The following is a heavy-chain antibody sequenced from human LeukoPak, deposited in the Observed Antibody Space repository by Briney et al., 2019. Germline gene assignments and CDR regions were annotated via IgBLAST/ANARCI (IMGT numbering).Heavy chain of an antibody. Sequence: GGSLRLSCTASGFTFGDYGMIWVRQAPGKGLEWGGFIRSKVFGGTTEYAASVKGRFTISRDDSKSIAYLQMNSLKTEDTAVYYCSGSFGELTFFDYWGQGTLVTVSS. CDR2: IRSKVFGGTT. D-gene: IGHD3-10*01. V-gene: IGHV3-49*04. CDR3: SGSFGELTFFDY. J-gene: IGHJ4*02. CDR1: GFTFGDYG.